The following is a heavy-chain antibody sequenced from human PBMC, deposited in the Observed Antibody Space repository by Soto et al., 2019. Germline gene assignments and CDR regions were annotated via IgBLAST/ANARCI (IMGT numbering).Heavy chain of an antibody. J-gene: IGHJ4*02. CDR2: IYHSGST. CDR1: GGSISSGGYS. D-gene: IGHD2-8*01. CDR3: ASSPRMDYFDY. Sequence: SETLSLTCAVSGGSISSGGYSWSWIRQPPGKGLEWIGYIYHSGSTYYNPSLKSRVTISVDRSKNQFSLKLSSVTAADTAVYYCASSPRMDYFDYWGQGTLVTVSS. V-gene: IGHV4-30-2*01.